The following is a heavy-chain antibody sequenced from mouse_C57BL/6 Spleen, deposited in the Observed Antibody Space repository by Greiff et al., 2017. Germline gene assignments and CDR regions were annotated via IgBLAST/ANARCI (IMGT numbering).Heavy chain of an antibody. CDR1: GYAFSSSW. CDR2: IYPGDGDT. D-gene: IGHD1-1*01. J-gene: IGHJ1*03. CDR3: ARSDTTVVAKYFDV. V-gene: IGHV1-82*01. Sequence: VKLMESGPELVKPGASVKISCKASGYAFSSSWMNWVKQRPGKGLEWIGRIYPGDGDTNYNGKFKGKATLTADKSSSTAYMQLSSLTSEDSAVYFCARSDTTVVAKYFDVWGTGTTVTVSS.